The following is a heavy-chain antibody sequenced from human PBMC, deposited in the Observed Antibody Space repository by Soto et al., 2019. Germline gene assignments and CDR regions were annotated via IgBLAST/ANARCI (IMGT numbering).Heavy chain of an antibody. CDR3: ARRMTTVTTAYYYGMDV. V-gene: IGHV1-69*06. D-gene: IGHD4-17*01. CDR1: GGTFSSYA. J-gene: IGHJ6*02. Sequence: GASVKVSFKASGGTFSSYASSWVRQAPGQGLEWMGGIIPIFGTANYAQKFQGRVTITADKSTSTAYMELSSLRSEDTAVYYCARRMTTVTTAYYYGMDVWGQGTTVTVSS. CDR2: IIPIFGTA.